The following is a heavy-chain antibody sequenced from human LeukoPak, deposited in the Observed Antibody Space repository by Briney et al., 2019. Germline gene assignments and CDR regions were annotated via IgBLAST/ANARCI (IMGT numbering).Heavy chain of an antibody. CDR3: ARLPLSSGYYYVGY. V-gene: IGHV5-51*01. CDR1: GYSFTTYW. J-gene: IGHJ4*02. Sequence: GESLKISREGSGYSFTTYWIGWVRQMPGKGLECMGIVYPGDSDTRYSPSFQGQVTISADKSISTAYLQWSGLKASDTAMYYCARLPLSSGYYYVGYWGQGTLVTVSS. CDR2: VYPGDSDT. D-gene: IGHD3-22*01.